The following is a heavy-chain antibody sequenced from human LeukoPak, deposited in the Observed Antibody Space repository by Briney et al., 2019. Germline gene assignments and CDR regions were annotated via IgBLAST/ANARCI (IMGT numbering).Heavy chain of an antibody. CDR2: ISSSGSTI. D-gene: IGHD6-13*01. Sequence: GGSLRLSCAASGFTFSDYYMSWIRQAPGKGLEWVSNISSSGSTIYYADSVKGRFTIPRDNAKNSLYLQMNSLRAEDTAVYYCARALAAAGLDYWGQGTLVTVSS. J-gene: IGHJ4*02. V-gene: IGHV3-11*01. CDR1: GFTFSDYY. CDR3: ARALAAAGLDY.